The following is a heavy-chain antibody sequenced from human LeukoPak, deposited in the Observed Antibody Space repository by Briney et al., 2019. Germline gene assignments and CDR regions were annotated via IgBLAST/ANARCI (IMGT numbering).Heavy chain of an antibody. V-gene: IGHV3-30*04. CDR3: ARTPWSGSYYYFDY. J-gene: IGHJ4*02. D-gene: IGHD3-10*01. CDR2: ISYDGSNK. CDR1: GFTFSSYA. Sequence: PEGSLRLSCAASGFTFSSYAVHWVRQAPGKGLEWVAVISYDGSNKYYADSVKGRFTISRDNSKNTLYLQMNSLRAEDTAVYYCARTPWSGSYYYFDYWGQGTLVTVSS.